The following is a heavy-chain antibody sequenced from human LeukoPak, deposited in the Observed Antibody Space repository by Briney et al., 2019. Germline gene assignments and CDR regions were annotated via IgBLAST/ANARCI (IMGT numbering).Heavy chain of an antibody. D-gene: IGHD3-3*01. CDR3: AKDAATRFDFWSGLAY. J-gene: IGHJ4*02. CDR1: GFTFISYD. Sequence: GGSLRLSCATSGFTFISYDMHWVRKAPGKGLEWVAVIRYDGSREYYADSVKGRFTISRDNSKKSLYLQMNSLRPEDTAVYYCAKDAATRFDFWSGLAYWGQGALVTVSS. CDR2: IRYDGSRE. V-gene: IGHV3-30*02.